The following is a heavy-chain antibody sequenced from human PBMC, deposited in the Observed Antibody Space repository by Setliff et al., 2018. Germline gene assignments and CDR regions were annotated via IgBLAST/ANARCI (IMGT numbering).Heavy chain of an antibody. V-gene: IGHV3-23*01. J-gene: IGHJ6*02. Sequence: HPGGSLRLSCAASGFTFSSYAMSWVRQAPGKGLEWVSAIVGSGDGTYYAGSVKGRFTISRDNAKNSLYLQMNSLRAEDTAVYYCASPSRGVVGANPYYYYGMDVWGQGTTVTVSS. CDR1: GFTFSSYA. CDR2: IVGSGDGT. CDR3: ASPSRGVVGANPYYYYGMDV. D-gene: IGHD1-26*01.